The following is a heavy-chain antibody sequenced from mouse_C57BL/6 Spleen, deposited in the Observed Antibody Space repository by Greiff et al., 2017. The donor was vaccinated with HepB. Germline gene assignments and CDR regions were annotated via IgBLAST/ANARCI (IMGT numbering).Heavy chain of an antibody. CDR2: IRNKANGYTT. D-gene: IGHD2-4*01. CDR3: ASPDYDYAMDY. CDR1: GFTFTDYY. J-gene: IGHJ4*01. Sequence: EVMLVESGGGLVQPGGSLSLSCAASGFTFTDYYMSWVRQPPGKALEWLGFIRNKANGYTTEYSASVKGRFTISIDNSQSILYLQMNALRAEDSAAYYCASPDYDYAMDYWGQGTSVTVSS. V-gene: IGHV7-3*01.